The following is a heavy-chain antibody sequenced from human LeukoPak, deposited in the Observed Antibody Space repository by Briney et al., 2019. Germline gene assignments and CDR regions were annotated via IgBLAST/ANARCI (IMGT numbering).Heavy chain of an antibody. V-gene: IGHV3-23*01. CDR3: AKRGVVIRVILVGFHKEAYYFDS. D-gene: IGHD3-22*01. CDR2: ISDRGSRT. Sequence: GGSLRLSCAVSGITLSNYGMSWVRQAPGKGLEWDAGISDRGSRTNYADSVKGRFTISTDHPKNTLYLQMNSLRAEDTAVYFCAKRGVVIRVILVGFHKEAYYFDSWGQGALVTVSS. CDR1: GITLSNYG. J-gene: IGHJ4*02.